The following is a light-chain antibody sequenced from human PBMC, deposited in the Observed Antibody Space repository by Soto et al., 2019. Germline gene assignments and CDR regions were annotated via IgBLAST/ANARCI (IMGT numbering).Light chain of an antibody. CDR2: GAS. CDR1: QRISTW. Sequence: DIQMTQSPSTVSASVGDRVTITCRASQRISTWLAWYQQRPGKAPNLLIYGASTLESGVPSRFSGSGSGTEFTLTISSLQAEDFATYYCQQYNTYWTFGQGTKVDIK. CDR3: QQYNTYWT. J-gene: IGKJ1*01. V-gene: IGKV1-5*01.